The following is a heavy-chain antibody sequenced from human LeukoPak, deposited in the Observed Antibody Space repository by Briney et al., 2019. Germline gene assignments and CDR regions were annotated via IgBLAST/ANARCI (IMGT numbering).Heavy chain of an antibody. Sequence: SETLSLTCTVSGGSISSSSYYWGWIRQPPGKELEWLGRIYTSGNSDYNPSLKSRLSFSVDTPKNQFSLKLTSVTAADTAIYYCTRTGRTWMFDYWGQGTLATVSS. D-gene: IGHD1-1*01. V-gene: IGHV4-39*07. CDR3: TRTGRTWMFDY. CDR2: IYTSGNS. CDR1: GGSISSSSYY. J-gene: IGHJ4*02.